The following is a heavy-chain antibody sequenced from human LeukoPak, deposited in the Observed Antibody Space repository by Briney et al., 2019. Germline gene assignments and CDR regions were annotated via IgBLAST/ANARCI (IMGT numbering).Heavy chain of an antibody. CDR3: ANGYCTNGVCYPYYYYYMDV. V-gene: IGHV3-30*02. CDR1: GFTFSSYG. CDR2: IRYDGSNK. J-gene: IGHJ6*03. D-gene: IGHD2-8*01. Sequence: PGGSLRLSCAASGFTFSSYGMHWVRQAPGKGLEWVAFIRYDGSNKYYADSVKGRFTIPRDNPKNTLYLQMNSLRAEDTAVYYCANGYCTNGVCYPYYYYYMDVWGKGTMVTVSS.